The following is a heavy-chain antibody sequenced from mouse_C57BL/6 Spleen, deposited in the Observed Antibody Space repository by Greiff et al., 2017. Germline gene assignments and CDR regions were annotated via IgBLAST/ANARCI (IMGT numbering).Heavy chain of an antibody. V-gene: IGHV1-61*01. CDR2: IYPSDSET. J-gene: IGHJ1*03. CDR3: ERRYYYDDNDGYFDV. D-gene: IGHD1-1*01. CDR1: GYTFTSYW. Sequence: VQLQQPGAELVRPGSSVKLSCKASGYTFTSYWMHWVKQRPGQGLEWIGNIYPSDSETHYNQKFKGKATLTVDKSSSTAYMQLSSLTSEDSAVXYGERRYYYDDNDGYFDVWGTGTTVTVSS.